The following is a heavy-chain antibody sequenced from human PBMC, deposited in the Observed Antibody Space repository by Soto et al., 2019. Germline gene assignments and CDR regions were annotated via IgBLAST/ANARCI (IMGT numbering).Heavy chain of an antibody. D-gene: IGHD3-22*01. J-gene: IGHJ4*02. V-gene: IGHV3-33*01. CDR3: ARGLEERYFDY. CDR1: GFTFSSYG. Sequence: QVQRVESGGGVVQPGRSLRLSCAASGFTFSSYGVHWVRQAPGKGLERVAVIWYDGSNKYYADSVKGRFTISRDNSKNTLYLQMNSLRAEETAVYYCARGLEERYFDYWGQGTLVTVSS. CDR2: IWYDGSNK.